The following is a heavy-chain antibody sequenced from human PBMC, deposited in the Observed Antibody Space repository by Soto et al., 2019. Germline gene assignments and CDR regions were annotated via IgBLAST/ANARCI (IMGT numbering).Heavy chain of an antibody. Sequence: GGSLRLSCAASGFTFSILAMGWVRQAPGKGLEWVSVVDYTGGTTYYTDSVKGRFIISRDNSKKILYLQMNSLRTEDTAIYYCAKDATRTSGWYYFDYWGRGALVTVSS. J-gene: IGHJ4*02. CDR3: AKDATRTSGWYYFDY. CDR1: GFTFSILA. D-gene: IGHD6-19*01. CDR2: VDYTGGTT. V-gene: IGHV3-23*01.